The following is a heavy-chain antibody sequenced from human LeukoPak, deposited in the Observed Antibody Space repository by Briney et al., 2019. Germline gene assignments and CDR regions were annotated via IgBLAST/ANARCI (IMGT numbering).Heavy chain of an antibody. Sequence: GGSLRLSCAASGFIVSSNSMRWVRQAPGRGLEWVSVIYGGASTYYADSVKGRFIISRDNSKNMLYLQMYSLRADDAAVYYCATPGEHSSSYYFPGYYWGQGTLVTVSS. CDR2: IYGGAST. D-gene: IGHD3-22*01. CDR3: ATPGEHSSSYYFPGYY. CDR1: GFIVSSNS. J-gene: IGHJ4*02. V-gene: IGHV3-53*01.